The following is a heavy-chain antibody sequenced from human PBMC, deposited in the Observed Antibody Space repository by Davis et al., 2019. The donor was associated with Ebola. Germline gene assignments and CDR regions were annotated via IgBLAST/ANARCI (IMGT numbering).Heavy chain of an antibody. CDR2: INIDGRRT. CDR3: ARDLYLGSWNYYGMDV. Sequence: GESLKISCAASGFTFSDSAMHWVRQAPGKGLVWVSRINIDGRRTNYADSVKGRFTISRDNAKNSLYLQMNSLRAEDTAVYYCARDLYLGSWNYYGMDVWGQGTTVTVSS. D-gene: IGHD2-2*02. V-gene: IGHV3-74*01. CDR1: GFTFSDSA. J-gene: IGHJ6*02.